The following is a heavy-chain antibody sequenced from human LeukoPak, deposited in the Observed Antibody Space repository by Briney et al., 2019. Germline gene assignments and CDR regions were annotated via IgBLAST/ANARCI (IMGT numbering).Heavy chain of an antibody. CDR2: INSDGSST. CDR1: GFAVSVNY. V-gene: IGHV3-74*01. D-gene: IGHD3-22*01. J-gene: IGHJ3*02. CDR3: ARGTPYDYDSSGYYYAFDI. Sequence: GGSLRLSCAASGFAVSVNYMTWVRLAPGKGLEWVSRINSDGSSTSNADSVKGRFTISRDNAKNTLYLQMNSLRVEDTAVYYCARGTPYDYDSSGYYYAFDIWGQGTMVTVSS.